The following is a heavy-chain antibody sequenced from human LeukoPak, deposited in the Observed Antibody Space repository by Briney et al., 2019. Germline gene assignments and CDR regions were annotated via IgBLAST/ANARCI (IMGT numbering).Heavy chain of an antibody. J-gene: IGHJ4*02. V-gene: IGHV3-7*01. D-gene: IGHD5-18*01. CDR3: ARDYIH. CDR2: IKYDGSEK. Sequence: GGSLRLSCATSGFIFTNHWMSWVRQAPGKGLEWVANIKYDGSEKYYVDSVKGRFTISRDNAKSSLFLQMNSLRVEDTAVYYCARDYIHGGQGTLVTVSS. CDR1: GFIFTNHW.